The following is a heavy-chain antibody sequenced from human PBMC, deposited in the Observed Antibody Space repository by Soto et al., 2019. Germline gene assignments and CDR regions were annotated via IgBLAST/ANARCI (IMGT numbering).Heavy chain of an antibody. J-gene: IGHJ4*02. Sequence: GGSLRLSCAASGFTFSSYSMNWVRQAPGKGLEWVSYISSSSSTIYYADSVKGRFTISRDNAKNSLYLQMNSLRDEDTAVYYCARSWVKQWLVESGPYYFDYWGQGTLVTVSS. D-gene: IGHD6-19*01. CDR1: GFTFSSYS. CDR2: ISSSSSTI. CDR3: ARSWVKQWLVESGPYYFDY. V-gene: IGHV3-48*02.